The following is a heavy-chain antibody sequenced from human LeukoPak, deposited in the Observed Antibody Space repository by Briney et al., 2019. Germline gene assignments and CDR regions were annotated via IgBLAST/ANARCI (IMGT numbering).Heavy chain of an antibody. Sequence: SETLSLTCTVSGGSISSSSYYWGWIRQPPGKGLEWIGSIYYSGSTYYNPSLKSRVTISVDTSKNQFSLKLSSVTAADTAVYYCARHTYRNYFDFWGQGALVTVSS. CDR3: ARHTYRNYFDF. CDR1: GGSISSSSYY. V-gene: IGHV4-39*01. CDR2: IYYSGST. D-gene: IGHD4-11*01. J-gene: IGHJ4*02.